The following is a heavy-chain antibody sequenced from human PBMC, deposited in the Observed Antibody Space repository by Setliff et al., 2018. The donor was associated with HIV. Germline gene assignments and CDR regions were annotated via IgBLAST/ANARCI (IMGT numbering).Heavy chain of an antibody. CDR1: GASIWNYY. V-gene: IGHV4-59*08. D-gene: IGHD5-18*01. CDR3: ARPAPRGYSYGHYYFDY. CDR2: IHFTGSS. Sequence: PSETLSLTCTVSGASIWNYYWSWIRQAPGKGLEWIGFIHFTGSSNYNPSLKSRVTISVDTSKNQFSLKLSSVTAADTAVYYCARPAPRGYSYGHYYFDYWGQGTLVTVSS. J-gene: IGHJ4*02.